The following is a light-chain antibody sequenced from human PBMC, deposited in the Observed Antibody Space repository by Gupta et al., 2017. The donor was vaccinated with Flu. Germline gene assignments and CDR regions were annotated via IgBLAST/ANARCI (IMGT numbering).Light chain of an antibody. CDR2: GAS. J-gene: IGKJ1*01. Sequence: GTLYLSPGERATRSCRASQSVRSSYLAWYQQKPGQAPRLLIYGASSKATGIPDRFSGSGSGTXFTLTIXRLEPEDFAVYYCQQDCSSPLTFGXGTKVEAK. V-gene: IGKV3-20*01. CDR3: QQDCSSPLT. CDR1: QSVRSSY.